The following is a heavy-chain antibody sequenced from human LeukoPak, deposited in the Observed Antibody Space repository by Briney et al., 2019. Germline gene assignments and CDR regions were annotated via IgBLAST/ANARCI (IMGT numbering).Heavy chain of an antibody. CDR2: IKQDGSEK. V-gene: IGHV3-7*01. D-gene: IGHD3-22*01. CDR3: ARDLYDSSGYYRNWFDP. Sequence: PGGSLRLSCAASGFTFSSYWMSWVRLAPGKGLEWVANIKQDGSEKYYVDSVKGRFTISRDNAKNSLYLQMNSLRAEDTAVYYCARDLYDSSGYYRNWFDPWGQGTLVTVSS. J-gene: IGHJ5*02. CDR1: GFTFSSYW.